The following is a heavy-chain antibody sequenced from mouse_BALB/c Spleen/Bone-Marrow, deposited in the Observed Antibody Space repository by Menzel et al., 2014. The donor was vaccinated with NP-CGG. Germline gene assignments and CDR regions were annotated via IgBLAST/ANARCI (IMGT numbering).Heavy chain of an antibody. CDR3: ARLDGYPHWYFDV. CDR1: GFAFSTYD. D-gene: IGHD2-3*01. CDR2: ISSGGSYT. Sequence: EVKVVESGGGLVKPGGSLKLSCAASGFAFSTYDMSWVRQTPEKRLEWVATISSGGSYTYYPDSVKGRFTVSRDNVRNTLYLQMNSLRSEDTALYYRARLDGYPHWYFDVWGAGTTVTVSS. J-gene: IGHJ1*01. V-gene: IGHV5-9*02.